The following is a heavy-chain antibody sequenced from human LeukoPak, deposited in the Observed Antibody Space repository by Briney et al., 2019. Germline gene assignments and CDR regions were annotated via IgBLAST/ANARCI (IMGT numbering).Heavy chain of an antibody. CDR3: ARRFCSGGDCYYLFDY. D-gene: IGHD2-15*01. CDR1: GYGFTSYW. Sequence: GESLKISCKGSGYGFTSYWIGWVRQMPGKGLEWMGIIYPGDSDTRYSPSFQGQVTFSADKSIRTAYLQWSSLKASDTAMYYCARRFCSGGDCYYLFDYWGQGTLVTVSS. J-gene: IGHJ4*02. V-gene: IGHV5-51*01. CDR2: IYPGDSDT.